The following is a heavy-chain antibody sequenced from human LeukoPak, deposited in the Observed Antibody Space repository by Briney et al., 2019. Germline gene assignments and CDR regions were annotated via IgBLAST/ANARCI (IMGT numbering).Heavy chain of an antibody. CDR1: GFTFSSYA. J-gene: IGHJ4*02. CDR2: ISGSGANT. V-gene: IGHV3-23*01. D-gene: IGHD6-13*01. Sequence: PGGSLRLSCAASGFTFSSYAMNWVRQAPGKGLEWVSTISGSGANTYNADSVKGRFTISRDNSKNTLYLQMNSLRAEDTAVYYCARERYSSSWYDYWGQGTLVTVSS. CDR3: ARERYSSSWYDY.